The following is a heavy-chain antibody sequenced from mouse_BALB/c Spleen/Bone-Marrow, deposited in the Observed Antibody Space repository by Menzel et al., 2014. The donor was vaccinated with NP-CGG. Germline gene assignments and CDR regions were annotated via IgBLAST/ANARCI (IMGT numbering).Heavy chain of an antibody. CDR1: GYTFTKHH. J-gene: IGHJ3*01. CDR2: INPYNDYT. D-gene: IGHD1-2*01. CDR3: AREDYGAWFAY. V-gene: IGHV1S45*01. Sequence: EVQLVESGAELVRPGASVQISCKAFGYTFTKHHINWVKQRPGQGLDWIGYINPYNDYTSYNQKFKGKATLTVDKSSSTAYMDLSSLTSEDSAVYYCAREDYGAWFAYWGQGTLVTVSA.